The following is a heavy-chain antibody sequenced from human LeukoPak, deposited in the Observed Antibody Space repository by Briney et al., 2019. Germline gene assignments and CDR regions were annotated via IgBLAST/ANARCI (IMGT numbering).Heavy chain of an antibody. V-gene: IGHV4-59*01. CDR2: ISYSGST. CDR1: GYSITSNY. Sequence: SETLSLTCTVSGYSITSNYLNWIRQPPGKELEWIGYISYSGSTNYSPSLKSRVTMAVDTSKNQFSLKLNSVTAADTAVYYCARNVGSVTDYWGQGTLVTVSS. J-gene: IGHJ4*02. D-gene: IGHD6-25*01. CDR3: ARNVGSVTDY.